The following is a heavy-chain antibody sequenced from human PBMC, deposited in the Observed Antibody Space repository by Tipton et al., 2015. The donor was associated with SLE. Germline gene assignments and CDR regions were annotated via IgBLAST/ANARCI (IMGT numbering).Heavy chain of an antibody. CDR3: AKDSLRNIVGSNRGGFDM. CDR1: GFTFSNYA. J-gene: IGHJ3*02. V-gene: IGHV3-23*04. CDR2: ISGSGGAT. D-gene: IGHD1-26*01. Sequence: QLVQSGGGVVQPGRSLRLSCGASGFTFSNYAMSWFRQAPGKGLEWVSSISGSGGATYYADPVKGRSTISRDNSKNTLNLQINSLRVDDTAVYYCAKDSLRNIVGSNRGGFDMWAQGTMVSVSS.